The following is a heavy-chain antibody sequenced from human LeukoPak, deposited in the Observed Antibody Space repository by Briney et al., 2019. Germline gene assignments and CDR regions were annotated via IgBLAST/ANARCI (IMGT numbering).Heavy chain of an antibody. CDR1: VYTLTELS. D-gene: IGHD5-18*01. J-gene: IGHJ4*02. CDR3: ATSVQLWTNFDY. CDR2: FDPEDGET. V-gene: IGHV1-24*01. Sequence: ASVNVSCKFSVYTLTELSMHWVRQAPGKGREGMGVFDPEDGETIYAQKFQGRVTMTEDTSTDTAYMELSSLSSEDTAVYYCATSVQLWTNFDYWGQGTLVTVSS.